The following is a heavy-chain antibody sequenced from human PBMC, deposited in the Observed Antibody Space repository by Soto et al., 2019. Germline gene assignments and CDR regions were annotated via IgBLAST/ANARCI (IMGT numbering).Heavy chain of an antibody. CDR2: IWYDGSNK. CDR1: GFTFSSYG. CDR3: ARDGEDDYGSVNYYGMDV. J-gene: IGHJ6*02. Sequence: QVQLVESGGGVVQPRRSLRLSCAASGFTFSSYGMHWVRQAPGKGLEWVAVIWYDGSNKYYADSVKGRFTISRDNSKNTLYLQMNSLRAEDTAVYYCARDGEDDYGSVNYYGMDVWGQGTTVTVSS. V-gene: IGHV3-33*01. D-gene: IGHD4-17*01.